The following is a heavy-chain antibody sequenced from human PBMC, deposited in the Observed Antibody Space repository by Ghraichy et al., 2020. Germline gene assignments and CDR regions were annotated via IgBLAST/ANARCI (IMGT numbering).Heavy chain of an antibody. Sequence: GESLNISCAASGFTLSNYWMHWVRQAPGKGLEWVSRIKSDGSSTIYADSVKGRFAISRDNARNTLYLQMNSLRADDTAVYYCAREYCSGGRCFFGTGGSHFDYWGQGTLVTVSS. J-gene: IGHJ4*02. CDR2: IKSDGSST. CDR1: GFTLSNYW. V-gene: IGHV3-74*01. CDR3: AREYCSGGRCFFGTGGSHFDY. D-gene: IGHD2-15*01.